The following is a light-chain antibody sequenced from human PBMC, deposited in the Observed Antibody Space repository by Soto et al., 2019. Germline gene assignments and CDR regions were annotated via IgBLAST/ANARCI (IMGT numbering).Light chain of an antibody. CDR1: QSISGW. J-gene: IGKJ1*01. CDR2: DAS. CDR3: QQYNSYGT. V-gene: IGKV1-5*01. Sequence: DVQMKQSPSTLSASVGDRVTITCRASQSISGWLAWYQQKPGKAPKLLIYDASTLESGVPSRFSGSGSGTEFTLTISSLQPDDFATYYCQQYNSYGTFGQGSKVDVK.